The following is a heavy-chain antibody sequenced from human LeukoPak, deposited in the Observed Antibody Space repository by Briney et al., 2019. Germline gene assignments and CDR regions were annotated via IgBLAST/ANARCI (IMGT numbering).Heavy chain of an antibody. CDR3: ATIYCSGGSCYSGDAFDF. D-gene: IGHD2-15*01. V-gene: IGHV5-51*01. CDR1: GYSFTTYW. J-gene: IGHJ3*01. Sequence: GEALKISCKGSGYSFTTYWIGWVRQMPGKGLEWMGIIYPGDSDTKYSPSFQGQVTISADKSISTAYLKWSSLKTSDTAMYYCATIYCSGGSCYSGDAFDFWGQGTMVTVSS. CDR2: IYPGDSDT.